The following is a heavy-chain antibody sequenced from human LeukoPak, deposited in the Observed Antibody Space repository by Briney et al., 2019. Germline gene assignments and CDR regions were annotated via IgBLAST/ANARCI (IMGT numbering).Heavy chain of an antibody. D-gene: IGHD3-22*01. Sequence: GASVKVSCKASGGTFISYAISWVRQAPGQGLEWMGGIIPIFGTANYAQKFQGRVTITADESTSTAYMELSSLRSEDTAVYYCAYTYYYDSSGYYTLDYWGQGTLVTVSS. CDR3: AYTYYYDSSGYYTLDY. J-gene: IGHJ4*02. CDR1: GGTFISYA. CDR2: IIPIFGTA. V-gene: IGHV1-69*13.